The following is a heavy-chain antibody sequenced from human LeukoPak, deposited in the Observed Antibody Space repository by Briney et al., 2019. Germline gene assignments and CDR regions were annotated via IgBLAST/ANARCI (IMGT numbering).Heavy chain of an antibody. CDR1: GFTFSGYS. J-gene: IGHJ4*02. D-gene: IGHD3-22*01. CDR2: ISSSSSYI. V-gene: IGHV3-21*01. CDR3: ARDDRRYYYDSSGYYYGY. Sequence: PGGSLRLSCAASGFTFSGYSMDWVRQAPGKGLEGVSSISSSSSYIYYADSVKGRFTISRDNAKNSLYLQMNSLRAEDTAVYYCARDDRRYYYDSSGYYYGYWGQGTLVTVSS.